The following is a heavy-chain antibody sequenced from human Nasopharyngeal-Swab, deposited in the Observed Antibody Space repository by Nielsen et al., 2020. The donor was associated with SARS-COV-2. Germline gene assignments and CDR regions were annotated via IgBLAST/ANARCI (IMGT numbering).Heavy chain of an antibody. V-gene: IGHV1-69*04. CDR2: IIPLFGIA. CDR3: ARETGDSSGYTLVFWDS. CDR1: GGTFSTYA. J-gene: IGHJ4*02. D-gene: IGHD3-22*01. Sequence: SVMVSCKTYGGTFSTYAISWVRQAPGQGLEWMGRIIPLFGIANYAQKFQGRVTITADKSTSTAYMELSSLRSEDTAVYYCARETGDSSGYTLVFWDSWGQGTLVTVSS.